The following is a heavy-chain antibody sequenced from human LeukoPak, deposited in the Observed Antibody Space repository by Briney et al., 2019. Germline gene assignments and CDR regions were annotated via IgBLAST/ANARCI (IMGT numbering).Heavy chain of an antibody. J-gene: IGHJ4*02. Sequence: PSETLSLTCAVYGGSFSKFYWSWIRQPPGKGLEWIGEINHSGNTNYSPSLKSRVTISVDTSKKQFSLKLSSVTAADTAVYYCARIPEWVVQAYFDYWGQGTLVTVSS. V-gene: IGHV4-34*01. D-gene: IGHD6-19*01. CDR3: ARIPEWVVQAYFDY. CDR1: GGSFSKFY. CDR2: INHSGNT.